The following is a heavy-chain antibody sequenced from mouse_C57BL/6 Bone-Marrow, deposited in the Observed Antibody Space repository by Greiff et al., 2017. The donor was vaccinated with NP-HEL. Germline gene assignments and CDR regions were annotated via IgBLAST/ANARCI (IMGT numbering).Heavy chain of an antibody. J-gene: IGHJ4*01. CDR1: GFTFSDYG. D-gene: IGHD4-1*01. CDR3: ARMGRRGAKDY. V-gene: IGHV5-17*01. CDR2: ISSGSSTI. Sequence: EVKLVESGGGLVKPGGSLKLSCAASGFTFSDYGMHWVRQAPEKGLEWVAYISSGSSTIYYADTVKGRFTISRDNAKNTLFLQMTSLRSEDTAMYYCARMGRRGAKDYWGQGTSVTVSS.